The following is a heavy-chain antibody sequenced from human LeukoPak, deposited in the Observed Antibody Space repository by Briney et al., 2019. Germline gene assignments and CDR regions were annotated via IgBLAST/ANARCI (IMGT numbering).Heavy chain of an antibody. Sequence: SETLSLTCIVSGDSINSYSWNWIRQSPEKGLEWIGRIYGSGSTMYNPSLRSRVTLLVDTSNNQFSLKLSSVYCAGRVVEARPSSERNWLDPWGQGTLVTVSP. CDR1: GDSINSYS. CDR2: IYGSGST. J-gene: IGHJ5*02. CDR3: PSSERNWLDP. V-gene: IGHV4-4*09. D-gene: IGHD2-21*01.